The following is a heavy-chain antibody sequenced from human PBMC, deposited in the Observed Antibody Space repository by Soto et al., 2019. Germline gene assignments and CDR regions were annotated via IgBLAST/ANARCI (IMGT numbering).Heavy chain of an antibody. Sequence: QVQLVQSGAEVKKPGSSVKVSCKASGGTFSSYTISWVRQAPGQGLEWMGRIIPILGIAKYAQKFQGRVTITADKSTSTAYMELRSLRSEDTAVYYCASLPGAEVAFDILGQGTMVTFSS. J-gene: IGHJ3*02. CDR3: ASLPGAEVAFDI. CDR2: IIPILGIA. D-gene: IGHD6-19*01. CDR1: GGTFSSYT. V-gene: IGHV1-69*02.